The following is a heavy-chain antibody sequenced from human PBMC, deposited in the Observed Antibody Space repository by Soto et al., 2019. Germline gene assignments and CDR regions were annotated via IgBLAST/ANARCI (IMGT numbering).Heavy chain of an antibody. V-gene: IGHV2-5*01. CDR3: ARGLATLPVFAFDI. Sequence: TLVNPTQTLTLTCSFSGFSLSTSEVGVGWIRQSPGXXXXXXXXXXXXXXXXXXXXXKGRLSIIKDTSKNHVVLIMTDMDPVDTATYYCARGLATLPVFAFDIWGQGTMVTVSS. CDR2: XXXXXXX. J-gene: IGHJ3*02. CDR1: GFSLSTSEVG. D-gene: IGHD6-6*01.